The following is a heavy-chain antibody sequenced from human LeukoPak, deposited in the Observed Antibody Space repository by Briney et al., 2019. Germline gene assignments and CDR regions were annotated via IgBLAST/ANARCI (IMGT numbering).Heavy chain of an antibody. V-gene: IGHV4-59*01. J-gene: IGHJ4*02. D-gene: IGHD4-17*01. CDR3: ARGGLYGDYYKDFDY. Sequence: SETLSLTCTVSGGSISSYYWSWIRQPPGKGLEWIGYIYYSGSTNYNPSLKSRVTISVDTSKNQFSLKLSSVTAADTAVYYCARGGLYGDYYKDFDYWGQGTLVTVSS. CDR1: GGSISSYY. CDR2: IYYSGST.